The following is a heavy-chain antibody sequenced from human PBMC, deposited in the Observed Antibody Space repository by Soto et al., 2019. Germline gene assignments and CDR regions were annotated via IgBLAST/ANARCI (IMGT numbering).Heavy chain of an antibody. Sequence: EVQLVESGGGLVKPGGSLRLSCAASGFTFSSYNMNWVRQAPGKGLEWVSSISDTSNYIYYADSMKGRFTISRDNAKNSLYLQMNSLRAEDTAVYYCARDPQVPIYYYGMDVWGQGTTVTVSS. CDR2: ISDTSNYI. V-gene: IGHV3-21*01. D-gene: IGHD1-1*01. CDR3: ARDPQVPIYYYGMDV. J-gene: IGHJ6*02. CDR1: GFTFSSYN.